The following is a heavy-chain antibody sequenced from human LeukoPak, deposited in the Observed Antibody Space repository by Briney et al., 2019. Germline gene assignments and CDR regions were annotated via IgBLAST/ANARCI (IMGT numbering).Heavy chain of an antibody. Sequence: PGGSLRLSCVASGLVLSDHSMGWVRQAPGKGLEWVGRCRDKADRSITTYAASLKGRFTISRDDSQNSLYLQMSSLKIEDTAVYYCTRDRRGSYDYWGPGTLVTVSS. V-gene: IGHV3-72*01. D-gene: IGHD1-26*01. CDR1: GLVLSDHS. CDR2: CRDKADRSIT. J-gene: IGHJ4*02. CDR3: TRDRRGSYDY.